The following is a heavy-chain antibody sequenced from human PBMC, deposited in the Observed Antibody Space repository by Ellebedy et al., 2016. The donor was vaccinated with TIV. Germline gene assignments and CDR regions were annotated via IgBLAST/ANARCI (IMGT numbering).Heavy chain of an antibody. Sequence: PGGSLRLSCAASGFTFSSYWMHWVRQGPGKGLLWVSRINPDGSSTSYADSVKGRFTISRDNAKNTLYLQMISLRAKDTAVYYCARAKAGTGSSDYWGQGTLVTVSS. D-gene: IGHD3-10*01. CDR3: ARAKAGTGSSDY. J-gene: IGHJ4*02. CDR2: INPDGSST. V-gene: IGHV3-74*01. CDR1: GFTFSSYW.